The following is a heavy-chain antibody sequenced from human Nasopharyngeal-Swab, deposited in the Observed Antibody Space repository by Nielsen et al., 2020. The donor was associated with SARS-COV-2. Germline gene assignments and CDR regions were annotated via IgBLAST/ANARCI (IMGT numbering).Heavy chain of an antibody. V-gene: IGHV3-30*03. CDR1: GFTFSSYG. CDR2: ISYDGSNK. D-gene: IGHD3-10*01. J-gene: IGHJ5*02. CDR3: ATIWFGDSGGWFDP. Sequence: GESLKISCAASGFTFSSYGMHWVRQAPGKGLEWVAVISYDGSNKYYADSVKGRFTISRDNSKNTLYLQMNSLRAEDTAVYYCATIWFGDSGGWFDPWGQGTLVTVSS.